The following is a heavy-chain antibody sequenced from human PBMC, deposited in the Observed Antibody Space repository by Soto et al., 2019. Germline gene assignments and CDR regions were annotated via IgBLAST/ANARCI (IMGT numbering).Heavy chain of an antibody. CDR3: ARSVVVPAANYYYYYMDV. CDR2: IYWDDDK. V-gene: IGHV2-5*02. D-gene: IGHD2-2*01. CDR1: GFSLSTSGVG. J-gene: IGHJ6*03. Sequence: SGPTLVNPPQTLTLTCTFSGFSLSTSGVGVGWIRQPPGKALEWLALIYWDDDKRYSPSLKSRLTITKDTSKNQVVLTMTNMDPVDTATYYCARSVVVPAANYYYYYMDVWGKGTTVTVSS.